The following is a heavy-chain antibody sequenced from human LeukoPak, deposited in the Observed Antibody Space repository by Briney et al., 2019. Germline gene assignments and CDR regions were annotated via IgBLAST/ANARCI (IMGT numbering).Heavy chain of an antibody. Sequence: GGSLRLSCAASGFTFSSYSMKWVRQAPGKGLEWVSYISSSGSTIYYADSVKGRFTISRDNAKNSLYLQMNSLRAEDTAVYYCAVFGGYYYDSSGYFDYWGQGTLVTVSS. J-gene: IGHJ4*02. V-gene: IGHV3-48*04. D-gene: IGHD3-22*01. CDR2: ISSSGSTI. CDR3: AVFGGYYYDSSGYFDY. CDR1: GFTFSSYS.